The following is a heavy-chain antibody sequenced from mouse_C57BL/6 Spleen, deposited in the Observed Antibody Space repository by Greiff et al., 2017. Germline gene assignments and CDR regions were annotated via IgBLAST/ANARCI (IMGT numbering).Heavy chain of an antibody. CDR1: GYSFTGYY. Sequence: VQLQESGPELVKPGASVKISCKASGYSFTGYYMNWVKQSPEKSLEWIGEINPSTGGTTYNQKFKAKATLTVDKSSSTAYMQLKSLTSEDSAVYYCAREGNVYAMDYWGQGTSVTVSS. D-gene: IGHD2-1*01. V-gene: IGHV1-42*01. J-gene: IGHJ4*01. CDR3: AREGNVYAMDY. CDR2: INPSTGGT.